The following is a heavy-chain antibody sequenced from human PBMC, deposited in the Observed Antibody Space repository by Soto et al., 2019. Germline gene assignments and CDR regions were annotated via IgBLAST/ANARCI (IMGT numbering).Heavy chain of an antibody. CDR2: ISSSSSYI. CDR3: ARDQPGYSYGYGLGY. D-gene: IGHD5-18*01. V-gene: IGHV3-21*01. Sequence: ESGGGLVKPGGSLRLSCAASGFTFRSYSMNWVRQAPGKGLEWVSSISSSSSYIYCADSVKGRFTISRDNAKNSLYLQMNSLRAEDTAVYYCARDQPGYSYGYGLGYWGQGTLVTVSS. J-gene: IGHJ4*02. CDR1: GFTFRSYS.